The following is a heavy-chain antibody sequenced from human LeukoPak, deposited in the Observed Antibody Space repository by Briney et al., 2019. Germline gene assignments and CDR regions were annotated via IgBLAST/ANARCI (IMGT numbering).Heavy chain of an antibody. V-gene: IGHV3-48*02. CDR3: ARGVNSFGRIIAHFDY. CDR2: ISTGSSAI. CDR1: GFTFNNYN. J-gene: IGHJ4*02. D-gene: IGHD3-16*02. Sequence: GGSLRLSCAASGFTFNNYNMNWVRQAPGKGPEWVAYISTGSSAIYYAASVKGRFTISRDNAKNSLYLQMSGLRDEDTAVYYCARGVNSFGRIIAHFDYWGEGTLVTVSS.